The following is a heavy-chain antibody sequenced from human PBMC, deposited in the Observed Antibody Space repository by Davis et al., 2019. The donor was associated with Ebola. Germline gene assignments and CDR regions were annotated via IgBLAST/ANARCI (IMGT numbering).Heavy chain of an antibody. CDR3: ARGWLRTGFDY. J-gene: IGHJ4*02. CDR2: TYYASKWFH. V-gene: IGHV6-1*01. CDR1: GDSVSGSSGA. Sequence: PSETLSLTCAISGDSVSGSSGAWNWIRQSPSRGLEWLGRTYYASKWFHDYAVSVKSRLIINLDTSKNQFSLQLNSVTPEDTAVYYCARGWLRTGFDYWGQGILVTVSA. D-gene: IGHD5-12*01.